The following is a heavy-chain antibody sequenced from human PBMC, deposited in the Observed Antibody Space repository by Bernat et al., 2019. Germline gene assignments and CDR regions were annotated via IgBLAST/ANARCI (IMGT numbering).Heavy chain of an antibody. Sequence: EVQLVESGGGLVQPGRSLRLSCAASGFTFDDYAMHWVRQAPGKGLEWVSGISWNSGSIGYAGSVQGRFTISRDNAKNSLYLQVNSLRAEDTALYYCAKEEAAGTDHYYYYGMDVWGQGTTVTVSS. CDR2: ISWNSGSI. CDR3: AKEEAAGTDHYYYYGMDV. CDR1: GFTFDDYA. J-gene: IGHJ6*02. D-gene: IGHD6-13*01. V-gene: IGHV3-9*01.